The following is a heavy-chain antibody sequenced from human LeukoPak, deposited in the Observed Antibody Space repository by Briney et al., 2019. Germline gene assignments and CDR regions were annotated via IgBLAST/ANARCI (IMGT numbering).Heavy chain of an antibody. Sequence: SETLSLTCTVSGDSVSSRLYYWGWIRQPPGKGLEWFGNIFSSGTTYYSQSLRSRVTISVDTSKNQFSLKVRSVTAADTAVYYCARRKDEVTATFDYWGQGILVTVSS. CDR2: IFSSGTT. CDR3: ARRKDEVTATFDY. V-gene: IGHV4-39*01. J-gene: IGHJ4*02. D-gene: IGHD2-21*02. CDR1: GDSVSSRLYY.